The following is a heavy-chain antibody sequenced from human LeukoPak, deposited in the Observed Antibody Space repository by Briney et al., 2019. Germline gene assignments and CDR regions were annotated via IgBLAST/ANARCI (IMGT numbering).Heavy chain of an antibody. CDR2: IIPIFGTA. V-gene: IGHV1-69*13. J-gene: IGHJ4*02. Sequence: ASVKVSCKASGGTFSSYAISWVRQAPGQGLEWMGGIIPIFGTANYAQKFQGRVTITADESTSTAYMELSSLRSEDTAVYYCARDLTYYYDSSGPGYFDYWGQGTLVTVSS. D-gene: IGHD3-22*01. CDR3: ARDLTYYYDSSGPGYFDY. CDR1: GGTFSSYA.